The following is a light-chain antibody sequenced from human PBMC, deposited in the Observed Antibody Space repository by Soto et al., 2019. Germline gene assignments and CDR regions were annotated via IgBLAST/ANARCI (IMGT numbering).Light chain of an antibody. V-gene: IGKV3D-20*02. Sequence: EIVLTQSPATLSLSPGERATLSCRATQSVSSNYLAWYQQKPGQAPRLLIYGTSSRATGIPDRFSGSASGTDFTLTISRLQPEDLTVYYCQQRSNSPLTFGHGTKVDIK. CDR1: QSVSSNY. CDR2: GTS. J-gene: IGKJ1*01. CDR3: QQRSNSPLT.